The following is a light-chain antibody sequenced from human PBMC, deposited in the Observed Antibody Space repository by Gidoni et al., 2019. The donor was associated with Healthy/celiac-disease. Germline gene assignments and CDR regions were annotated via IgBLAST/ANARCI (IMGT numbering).Light chain of an antibody. CDR3: QQSGNWPRT. CDR2: DAS. V-gene: IGKV3-11*01. Sequence: EIVLTQSPATLSLSPGERATLSCRDSQSVSSYLAWYQQKPGQAPRLLIYDASNRATGIPDRFSGSGYGTDFTLTISSLEPEDFEVYYCQQSGNWPRTFGGGTKVEIK. J-gene: IGKJ4*01. CDR1: QSVSSY.